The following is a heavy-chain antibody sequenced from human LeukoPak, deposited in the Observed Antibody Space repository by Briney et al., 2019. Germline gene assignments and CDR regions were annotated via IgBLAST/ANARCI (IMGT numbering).Heavy chain of an antibody. CDR3: ARVKSRTSRVVDY. CDR2: ISSSSSTI. V-gene: IGHV3-48*01. CDR1: GFTISSYN. Sequence: GGSLRLSCVASGFTISSYNMYWVRQAPGKGLEWVSYISSSSSTIYYADSVKGRFTISRDNAKNSLYLQMNSLRAEDTAVYYFARVKSRTSRVVDYWGQGTLVTVSS. D-gene: IGHD2-2*01. J-gene: IGHJ4*02.